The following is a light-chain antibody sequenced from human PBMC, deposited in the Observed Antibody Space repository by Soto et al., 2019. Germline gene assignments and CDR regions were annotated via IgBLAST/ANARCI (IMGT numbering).Light chain of an antibody. V-gene: IGLV2-14*01. CDR2: EVS. J-gene: IGLJ1*01. Sequence: LTQPASVSGSPGQSITISCTGTSSDVGGYNYVSWYQQHPGKAPKLMIYEVSNRPLGVSNRFSGSKSGNTASLTISGLQAEDEADYYCTSYTSSSTLEVFGTGTKVTVL. CDR1: SSDVGGYNY. CDR3: TSYTSSSTLEV.